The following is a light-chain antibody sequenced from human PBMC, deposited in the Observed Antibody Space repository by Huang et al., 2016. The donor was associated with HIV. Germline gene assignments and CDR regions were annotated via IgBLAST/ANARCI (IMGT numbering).Light chain of an antibody. CDR2: EVY. CDR1: QSLLHSDGKIH. V-gene: IGKV2D-29*02. CDR3: MQSTQLPFT. Sequence: DLVMTQTPLSLSVTPGQPASISCKSGQSLLHSDGKIHLSWYLQRPGQSPHLLIYEVYKRFSGVPDRFSGSGSGTDFTLKISRVEAEDVGVYYCMQSTQLPFTFGPGTKVDLK. J-gene: IGKJ3*01.